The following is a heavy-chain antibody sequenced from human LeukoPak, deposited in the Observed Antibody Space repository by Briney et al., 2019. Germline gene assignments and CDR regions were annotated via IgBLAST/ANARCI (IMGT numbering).Heavy chain of an antibody. D-gene: IGHD4-11*01. CDR2: INPNSGGT. V-gene: IGHV1-2*02. CDR3: ARDQSPTGYYYYYIDV. J-gene: IGHJ6*03. Sequence: ASVKVSCKASGYTFTGYYMHWVRQAPGQGLEWMGWINPNSGGTNYAQKFQGRVTMTRDTSISTAYMELSRLRSDDTAVYYCARDQSPTGYYYYYIDVWGKGTTVTVSS. CDR1: GYTFTGYY.